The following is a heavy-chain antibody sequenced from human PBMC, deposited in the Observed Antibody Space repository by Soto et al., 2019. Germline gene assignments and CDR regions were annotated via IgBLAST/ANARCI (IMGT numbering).Heavy chain of an antibody. D-gene: IGHD5-18*01. V-gene: IGHV4-30-4*01. Sequence: PSETLSLTCTVSGGSISSGDYYWSWIRQPPGKGLEWIGYIYYSGSTYYNPSLKSRVTISVDTSKNQFSLNLTSVTAADTAVYYCATAYYSYGYFDYWGQGTLVTVSS. CDR2: IYYSGST. CDR3: ATAYYSYGYFDY. CDR1: GGSISSGDYY. J-gene: IGHJ4*02.